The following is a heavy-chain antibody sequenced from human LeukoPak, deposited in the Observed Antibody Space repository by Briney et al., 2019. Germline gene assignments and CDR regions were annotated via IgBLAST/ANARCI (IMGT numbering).Heavy chain of an antibody. Sequence: ASVKVSCKVSGSPLTELSMHWVRQAPGKGLEWMGGFDPEDGETIYAQKFQGRVTMTEDTSTDTAYMELSSLRSEDTAVYYCATVAFPLLAPKYCSGGSCYGNWFDPWGQGTLVTVSS. CDR3: ATVAFPLLAPKYCSGGSCYGNWFDP. D-gene: IGHD2-15*01. CDR2: FDPEDGET. CDR1: GSPLTELS. V-gene: IGHV1-24*01. J-gene: IGHJ5*02.